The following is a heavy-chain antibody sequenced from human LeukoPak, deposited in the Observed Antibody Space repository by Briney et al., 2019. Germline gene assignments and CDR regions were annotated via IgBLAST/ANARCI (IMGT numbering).Heavy chain of an antibody. CDR2: IYHSGST. V-gene: IGHV4-38-2*02. J-gene: IGHJ5*02. Sequence: SETLSLTCTVSGYSISSGYYWGWIRQPPGKGLEWIGSIYHSGSTYYNPSLKSRVTISVDTSKNQFSLKLSSVTAADTAVYYCARQLYYYGSGSYYPQTPNWFDPWGQGTLVTVSS. D-gene: IGHD3-10*01. CDR3: ARQLYYYGSGSYYPQTPNWFDP. CDR1: GYSISSGYY.